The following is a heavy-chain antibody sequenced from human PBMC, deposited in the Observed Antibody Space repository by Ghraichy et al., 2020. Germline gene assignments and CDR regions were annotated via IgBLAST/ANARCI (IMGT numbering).Heavy chain of an antibody. Sequence: GGSLRLSCVGSEFTFSRYAMHWVRQAPCKGLEWVAVISKDGSNYHYADSVKGRFSISRDNSKNTLYLQMNSLRAEDTALYYCAKDTSPTGYYFDYWGQGTLVTVSS. CDR3: AKDTSPTGYYFDY. V-gene: IGHV3-30*18. J-gene: IGHJ4*02. D-gene: IGHD2-2*01. CDR1: EFTFSRYA. CDR2: ISKDGSNY.